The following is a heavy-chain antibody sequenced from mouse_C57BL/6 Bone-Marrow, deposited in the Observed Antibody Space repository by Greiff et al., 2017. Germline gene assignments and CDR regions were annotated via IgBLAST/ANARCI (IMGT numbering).Heavy chain of an antibody. Sequence: VQLKESGPELVKPGASVKIPCKASGYTFTDYNMDWVKQSHGKSLEWIGDINPNNGGTIYNQKFKGKATLTVDKSSSTAYMELRSLTSEDTAVYYCARRITTVVAPDFDYWGQGTTLTVSS. CDR3: ARRITTVVAPDFDY. V-gene: IGHV1-18*01. CDR2: INPNNGGT. D-gene: IGHD1-1*01. CDR1: GYTFTDYN. J-gene: IGHJ2*01.